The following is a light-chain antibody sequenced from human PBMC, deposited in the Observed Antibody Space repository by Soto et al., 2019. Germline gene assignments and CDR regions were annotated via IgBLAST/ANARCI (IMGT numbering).Light chain of an antibody. V-gene: IGLV1-40*01. Sequence: QAVVPQPPSGSGAPGQRVTISCTGSSSNIGAGYDVHWYQQLPGTAPKLLIYGNSNRPSGVPDRFSGSKSGTSASLAITGLQAEDEADYYCQSYDSSLSVGVVFGGGTKLTVL. CDR1: SSNIGAGYD. CDR2: GNS. CDR3: QSYDSSLSVGVV. J-gene: IGLJ2*01.